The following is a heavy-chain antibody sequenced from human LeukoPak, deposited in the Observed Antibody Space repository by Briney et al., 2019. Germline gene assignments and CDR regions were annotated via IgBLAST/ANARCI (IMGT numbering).Heavy chain of an antibody. D-gene: IGHD6-19*01. Sequence: GASVKGSCKASGYTFTSYYTHWVRQAPGQGLEWMGIINPSGGSTSYAQKFQGRVTMTRDTSTSTVYMELSSLRSEDTAVYYCARGSSGWYSVSYWGQGTLVTVSS. CDR1: GYTFTSYY. CDR3: ARGSSGWYSVSY. CDR2: INPSGGST. V-gene: IGHV1-46*01. J-gene: IGHJ4*02.